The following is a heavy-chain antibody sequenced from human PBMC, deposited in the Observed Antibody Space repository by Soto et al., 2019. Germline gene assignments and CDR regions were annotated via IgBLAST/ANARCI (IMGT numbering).Heavy chain of an antibody. CDR1: GFTFSSYG. CDR3: ARSRQLGHLFDY. CDR2: IWYDGSNK. V-gene: IGHV3-33*01. D-gene: IGHD6-13*01. J-gene: IGHJ4*02. Sequence: QVQLVESGGGVVQPGRSLRLSCAASGFTFSSYGMHWVRQAPGKGLEWVAVIWYDGSNKYYADSVKGRFTISRDNSKNTLYLQMNSLRAEDTAVYYCARSRQLGHLFDYWGQGTLVTVSS.